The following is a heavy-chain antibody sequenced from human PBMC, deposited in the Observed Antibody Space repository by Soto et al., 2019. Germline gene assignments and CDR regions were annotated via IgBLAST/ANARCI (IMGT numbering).Heavy chain of an antibody. CDR2: IYNSGST. V-gene: IGHV4-59*08. Sequence: SETLSLTCTVSGGSINVYYWSWIRQPPGKGLEWVGYIYNSGSTNYNPSLKSRITISVDTSKNQFSLTLTSVTAADTAVYYCARHELTAYMVDYFDFWGQGTLVTVSS. J-gene: IGHJ4*02. D-gene: IGHD3-16*01. CDR3: ARHELTAYMVDYFDF. CDR1: GGSINVYY.